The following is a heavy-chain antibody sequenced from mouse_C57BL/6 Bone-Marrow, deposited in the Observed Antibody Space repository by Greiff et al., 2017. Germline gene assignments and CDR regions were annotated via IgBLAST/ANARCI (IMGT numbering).Heavy chain of an antibody. V-gene: IGHV1-20*01. CDR3: ARDYGNAY. CDR2: INPYNGDT. J-gene: IGHJ2*01. Sequence: VQLQQPGPELVKPGASVKISCKASGYSFTGYFMNWVMQSHGKSLEWIGRINPYNGDTFYNQKFKGKATLTVDKSSSTAHMELRSLTSEDSAVYYCARDYGNAYWGQGTTLTVSS. CDR1: GYSFTGYF. D-gene: IGHD2-1*01.